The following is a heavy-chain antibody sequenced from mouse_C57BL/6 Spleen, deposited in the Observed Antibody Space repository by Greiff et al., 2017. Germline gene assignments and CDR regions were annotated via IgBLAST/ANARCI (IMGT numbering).Heavy chain of an antibody. CDR2: IDPENGDT. CDR3: TTGGTMGP. CDR1: GFNIKDDY. D-gene: IGHD1-1*02. J-gene: IGHJ3*01. Sequence: VQLKQSGAELVRPGASVKLSCTASGFNIKDDYMHWVKQRPEQGLEWIGWIDPENGDTEYASKFQGKATITADTSSNTAYLQLSSLTSEDTAVYYCTTGGTMGPGGQGTLVTVSA. V-gene: IGHV14-4*01.